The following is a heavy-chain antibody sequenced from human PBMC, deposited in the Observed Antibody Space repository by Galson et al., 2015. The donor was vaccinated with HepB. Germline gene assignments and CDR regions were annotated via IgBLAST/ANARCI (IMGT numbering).Heavy chain of an antibody. CDR2: ISWNSGSI. Sequence: SLRLSCAASGFTFDDYAMHWVRQAPGKGLEWVSGISWNSGSIGYADSVKGRFTISRDNAKNSLYLQMNSLRAEDTALYYCAKDMFGGSYAFDYWGQGTLVTVSS. CDR3: AKDMFGGSYAFDY. V-gene: IGHV3-9*01. J-gene: IGHJ4*02. CDR1: GFTFDDYA. D-gene: IGHD1-26*01.